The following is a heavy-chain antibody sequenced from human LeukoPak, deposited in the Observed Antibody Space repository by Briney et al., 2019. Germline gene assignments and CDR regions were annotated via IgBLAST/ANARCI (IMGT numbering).Heavy chain of an antibody. Sequence: GGSLRLSCVASGFTFSKYWMHWVRQAPGKGLVWVSRINSDGSSTTYADSVKGRFTISRDNAKNTLYLQMNSLRAEDTAVYYCAREEASDWYFDLWGRGTLVTVSS. CDR2: INSDGSST. J-gene: IGHJ2*01. CDR1: GFTFSKYW. CDR3: AREEASDWYFDL. V-gene: IGHV3-74*01. D-gene: IGHD3-3*01.